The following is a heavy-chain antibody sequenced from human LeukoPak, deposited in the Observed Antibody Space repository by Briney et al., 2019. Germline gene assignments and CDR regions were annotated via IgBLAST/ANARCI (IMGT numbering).Heavy chain of an antibody. CDR3: ARRSYGDQYDIDY. D-gene: IGHD4-17*01. Sequence: SETLSLTCTVSGYSISSGYYWGWIRQPPGKGLEWIGSIYHSGSTYYNPSLKSRVTISVDTSKNQFSLKLSSVTAADTAVYYCARRSYGDQYDIDYWGQGTLVTVSS. J-gene: IGHJ4*02. CDR1: GYSISSGYY. CDR2: IYHSGST. V-gene: IGHV4-38-2*02.